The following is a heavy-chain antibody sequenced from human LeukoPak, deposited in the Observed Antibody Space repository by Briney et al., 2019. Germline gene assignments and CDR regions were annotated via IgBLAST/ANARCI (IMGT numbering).Heavy chain of an antibody. D-gene: IGHD2-2*01. J-gene: IGHJ4*02. V-gene: IGHV3-73*01. CDR2: IRSKANSYAT. CDR3: TRLLGYCSSTSCQTEDY. Sequence: PGGSLRLSCVASGFTFSSYWMSWVRQASGKGLEWVGRIRSKANSYATAYAASVKGRFTISRDDSKNTAYLQMNSLKTEDTAVYYCTRLLGYCSSTSCQTEDYWGQGTLVTVSS. CDR1: GFTFSSYW.